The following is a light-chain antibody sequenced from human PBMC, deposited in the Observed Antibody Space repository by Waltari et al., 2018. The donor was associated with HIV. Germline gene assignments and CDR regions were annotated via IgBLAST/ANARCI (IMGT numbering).Light chain of an antibody. V-gene: IGKV1-9*01. J-gene: IGKJ2*01. CDR2: AAS. CDR3: QHLNSYPYT. CDR1: QDISSY. Sequence: DIQLTKSPAFLPASVANRVTIPCRASQDISSYLAWYPQKPGKAPKLLIYAASTLQSGVPSRFSGSGSGTEFTLTISSLQPEDFATYYCQHLNSYPYTFGQGTKLEIK.